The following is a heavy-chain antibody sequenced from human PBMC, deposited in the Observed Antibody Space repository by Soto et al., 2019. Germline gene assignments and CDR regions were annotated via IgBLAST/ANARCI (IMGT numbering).Heavy chain of an antibody. CDR2: IRSKAYGGTT. J-gene: IGHJ3*02. Sequence: PGGSLRLSCTASGFTFGDYAMSWFRQAPGKGLEWVGFIRSKAYGGTTEYAASVKGRFTISRDDSKSIAYLQMNSLKTEDTAVYYCTRAEPTPLAPGAYDIWGQGTMVTVSS. CDR1: GFTFGDYA. V-gene: IGHV3-49*03. D-gene: IGHD2-15*01. CDR3: TRAEPTPLAPGAYDI.